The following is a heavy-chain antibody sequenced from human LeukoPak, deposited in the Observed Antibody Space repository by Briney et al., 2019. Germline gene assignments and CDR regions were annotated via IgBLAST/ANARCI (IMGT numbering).Heavy chain of an antibody. CDR3: ARDSWDILTGYYSHYLDY. CDR1: GFSFSSST. Sequence: GGSLRLSCAATGFSFSSSTMHWVRLAPGKGLEWVAIVSYDGTDKHYADSVKGRFTISRDNSKNMIYLQMNSLRVEDTAVYYCARDSWDILTGYYSHYLDYWGQGTLVTVSS. D-gene: IGHD3-9*01. V-gene: IGHV3-30*04. J-gene: IGHJ4*02. CDR2: VSYDGTDK.